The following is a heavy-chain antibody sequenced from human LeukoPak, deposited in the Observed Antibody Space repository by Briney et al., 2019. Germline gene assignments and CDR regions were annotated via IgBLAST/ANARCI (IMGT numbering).Heavy chain of an antibody. CDR3: ARDSHYYDSSGYYFDY. CDR2: IYTSGST. CDR1: GGSISSYY. J-gene: IGHJ4*03. D-gene: IGHD3-22*01. Sequence: SETLSLTCTVSGGSISSYYWSWIRQPAGKGLEWIGRIYTSGSTNYNPSLKSRVTMSVDTSKNQFSLKLSSVTAADTAVYYCARDSHYYDSSGYYFDYWGKGTTVTVSS. V-gene: IGHV4-4*07.